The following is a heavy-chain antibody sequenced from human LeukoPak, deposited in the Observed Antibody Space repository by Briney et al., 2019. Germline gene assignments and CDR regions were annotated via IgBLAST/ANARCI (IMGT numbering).Heavy chain of an antibody. Sequence: ASVKVSCKASGYTFTGYYMHWVRQAPGQGLEWMGWINPNSGGTNYAQKFQGRVTMTRDTSISTAYMELSRLRSDGTAVYYCARKSVTQSYDSEPPYDYWGQGTLVTVSS. CDR1: GYTFTGYY. J-gene: IGHJ4*02. V-gene: IGHV1-2*02. CDR3: ARKSVTQSYDSEPPYDY. D-gene: IGHD3-3*01. CDR2: INPNSGGT.